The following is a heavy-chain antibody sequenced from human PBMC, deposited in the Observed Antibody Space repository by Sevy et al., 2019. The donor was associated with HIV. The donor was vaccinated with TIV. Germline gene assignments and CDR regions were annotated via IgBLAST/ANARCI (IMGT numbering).Heavy chain of an antibody. V-gene: IGHV3-13*05. D-gene: IGHD2-15*01. Sequence: GGSLRLSCAASGFTFSSYDMHWVRQATGKGLEWVSAIGTAGDPYYPGSVKGRFTISRENAKTSLYLQMNSLRAGDTAVYYCARGQRYCSGGSCYSTLDYWGQGTLVTVSS. J-gene: IGHJ4*02. CDR2: IGTAGDP. CDR1: GFTFSSYD. CDR3: ARGQRYCSGGSCYSTLDY.